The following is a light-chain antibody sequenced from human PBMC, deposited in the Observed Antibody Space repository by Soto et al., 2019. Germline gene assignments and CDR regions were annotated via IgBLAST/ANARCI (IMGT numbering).Light chain of an antibody. CDR1: KLGDKY. CDR3: QAWDSSTLHVV. J-gene: IGLJ2*01. CDR2: QDS. V-gene: IGLV3-1*01. Sequence: SYELTQPPSASVSPGQTASITCSGDKLGDKYACWYQQKPGQSPVLVIYQDSKRPSGIPERFSGSNSGNTATLTISGTQAMDEADYYCQAWDSSTLHVVFGGGTKVTVL.